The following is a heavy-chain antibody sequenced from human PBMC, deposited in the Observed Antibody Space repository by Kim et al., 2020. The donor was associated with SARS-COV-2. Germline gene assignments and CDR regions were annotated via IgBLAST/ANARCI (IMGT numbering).Heavy chain of an antibody. CDR3: ARVPGDSGFNYGPYYFDF. J-gene: IGHJ4*02. Sequence: GGSLRLSCAASGFSFSNYAMHWVRQAAGKGPEWVAVISYDGSNIYYAESVKGRFTFSRDNSKNTLYLQMNYLRPEDTAVYYCARVPGDSGFNYGPYYFDFWGQRTLVAVSS. V-gene: IGHV3-30*04. CDR2: ISYDGSNI. D-gene: IGHD5-12*01. CDR1: GFSFSNYA.